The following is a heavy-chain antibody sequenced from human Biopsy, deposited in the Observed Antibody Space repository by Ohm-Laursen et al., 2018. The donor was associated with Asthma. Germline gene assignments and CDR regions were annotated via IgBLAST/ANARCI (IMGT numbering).Heavy chain of an antibody. CDR1: GFTFSSYG. J-gene: IGHJ4*02. V-gene: IGHV3-30*03. CDR2: ISYDGSNK. CDR3: ARAGALIVGATMGY. Sequence: SLRLSCAATGFTFSSYGMHWVRQAPGKGLEWVAVISYDGSNKYYADSVKGRFTISRDNSKNTLYLQMNSLRAEDTAVYYCARAGALIVGATMGYWGQGTLVTVSS. D-gene: IGHD1-26*01.